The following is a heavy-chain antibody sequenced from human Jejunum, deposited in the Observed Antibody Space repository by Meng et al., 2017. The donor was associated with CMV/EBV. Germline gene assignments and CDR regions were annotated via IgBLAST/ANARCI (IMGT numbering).Heavy chain of an antibody. V-gene: IGHV3-11*06. CDR2: IDSSSSYK. Sequence: FTFSDFYMTWVRQAPGKELEWVSYIDSSSSYKDYGDSVKGRFTIAKDNTKHSLYLQINSLIADDTAVYYCARDQDILTGHYFFDYWGQGTLVTVSS. J-gene: IGHJ4*02. CDR3: ARDQDILTGHYFFDY. CDR1: FTFSDFY. D-gene: IGHD3-9*01.